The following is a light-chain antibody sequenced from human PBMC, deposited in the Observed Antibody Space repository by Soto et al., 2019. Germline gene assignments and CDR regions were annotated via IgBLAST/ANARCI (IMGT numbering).Light chain of an antibody. Sequence: QSALTQPASVSGSPGQSIAISCTGTSSDVGGYNYVSWYQQHPGKTPNLMIYDVSNRPSGVFNRFSGSKSGNTASLTISGLQAEDEADYYCSSYTSSSTWVFGGGTKLTV. CDR3: SSYTSSSTWV. V-gene: IGLV2-14*01. CDR2: DVS. J-gene: IGLJ3*02. CDR1: SSDVGGYNY.